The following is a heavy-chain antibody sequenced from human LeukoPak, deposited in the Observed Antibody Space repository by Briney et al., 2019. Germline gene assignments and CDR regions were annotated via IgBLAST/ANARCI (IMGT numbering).Heavy chain of an antibody. CDR1: GFIFSTYA. V-gene: IGHV3-23*01. CDR3: ASSEFYYGFDV. CDR2: VSGDGSTT. J-gene: IGHJ6*02. Sequence: GGSLRLSCGASGFIFSTYAMSWVRQAPGKGLEWVSGVSGDGSTTYYADSVKGRFTISRDNSKNTLFLQMNSLGVEDTAVYYCASSEFYYGFDVRGQGTTVTVSS.